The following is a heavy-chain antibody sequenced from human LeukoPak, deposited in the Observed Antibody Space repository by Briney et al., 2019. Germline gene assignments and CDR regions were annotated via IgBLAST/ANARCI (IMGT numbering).Heavy chain of an antibody. J-gene: IGHJ6*03. CDR1: VGSISSSSYY. V-gene: IGHV4-39*01. CDR3: ATQPEVDILVVPAAMIDYYYYYMDV. D-gene: IGHD2-2*01. CDR2: IYYSGST. Sequence: SETLSLTCTVSVGSISSSSYYWGWIRQPPGKGLEWIGSIYYSGSTYYNPSLKSRVTISVDTSKNQFSLKLSSVTAADTAVYYCATQPEVDILVVPAAMIDYYYYYMDVWGKGTTVTVSS.